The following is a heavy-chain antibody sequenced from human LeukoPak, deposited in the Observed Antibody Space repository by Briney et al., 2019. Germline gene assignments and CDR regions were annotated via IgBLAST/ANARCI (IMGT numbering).Heavy chain of an antibody. CDR3: ARMSVIGPSQFDF. D-gene: IGHD2-21*01. CDR1: GGTFSTHA. Sequence: AAVTVSCRGPGGTFSTHAVSWGRQAPGQGIEWMGGIIPMFGANYAQNFRGRVTITTDESTSTAYMELSSLRSEDTAVYFCARMSVIGPSQFDFWGQGTLVTVSS. V-gene: IGHV1-69*05. CDR2: IIPMFGA. J-gene: IGHJ4*02.